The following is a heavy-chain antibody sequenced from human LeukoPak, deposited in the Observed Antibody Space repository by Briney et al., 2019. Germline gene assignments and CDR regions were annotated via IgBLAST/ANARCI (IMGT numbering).Heavy chain of an antibody. D-gene: IGHD6-19*01. Sequence: SETLSLTCTVSGGSIGSYYWSWIRQPPGKGLEWIGYSYNTGSTYCNPSLKTRVTISVDTSKNQFSLKLTSVTAADTAVYYCARVGSGSFDYWGQGTLVTVSS. CDR2: SYNTGST. CDR1: GGSIGSYY. CDR3: ARVGSGSFDY. V-gene: IGHV4-59*01. J-gene: IGHJ4*02.